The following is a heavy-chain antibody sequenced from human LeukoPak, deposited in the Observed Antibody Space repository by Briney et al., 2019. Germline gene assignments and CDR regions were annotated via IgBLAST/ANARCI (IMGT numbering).Heavy chain of an antibody. J-gene: IGHJ4*02. D-gene: IGHD3-16*01. CDR1: GYTFTGYY. CDR2: INPNSGGT. V-gene: IGHV1-2*06. CDR3: ARAIDAYNYDYVWGGYYFDY. Sequence: ASVKVSRKASGYTFTGYYMHWVRQAPGQGLEWMGRINPNSGGTNYAQKFQGRVTMTRDTSISTAYMELSRLRSDDTAVYYCARAIDAYNYDYVWGGYYFDYWGQGTLVTVSS.